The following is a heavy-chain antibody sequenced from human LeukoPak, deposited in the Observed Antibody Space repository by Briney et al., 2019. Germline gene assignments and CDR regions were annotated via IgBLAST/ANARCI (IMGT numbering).Heavy chain of an antibody. Sequence: SETLSLTCAVSGASIRSYYWSWILQPPGKGLEWMGYIYTSGSSNYNPSLRSRVTISLDTSKNQFSLKLSSVTAADTAVYYCARHPLLGSYWYFDLWGRGTLVTVYS. CDR1: GASIRSYY. V-gene: IGHV4-4*09. CDR3: ARHPLLGSYWYFDL. D-gene: IGHD2-8*02. J-gene: IGHJ2*01. CDR2: IYTSGSS.